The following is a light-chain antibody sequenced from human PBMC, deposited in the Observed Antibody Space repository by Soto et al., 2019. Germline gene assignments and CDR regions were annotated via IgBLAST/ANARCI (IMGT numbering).Light chain of an antibody. J-gene: IGKJ5*01. V-gene: IGKV1-39*01. Sequence: DIQMTQSPSSLSASVGDRVTITCRASQNVAHFLNWYQQKPGKAPKLLIYATSSLHSGVPSRFSGSGFGTDFALTISSLQPEDFATYYCQQSYNSPITFGQGTRLEIK. CDR2: ATS. CDR3: QQSYNSPIT. CDR1: QNVAHF.